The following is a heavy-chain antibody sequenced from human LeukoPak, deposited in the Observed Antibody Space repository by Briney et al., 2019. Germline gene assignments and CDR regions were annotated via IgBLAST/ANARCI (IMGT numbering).Heavy chain of an antibody. D-gene: IGHD2-15*01. CDR3: ARVGPADCSGGSCYVEVDWFDP. Sequence: APVKVSCKASGYTFTGYYMHWVRQAPGQGLEWMGWINPNSGGTNYAQKFQGRVTMTRDTSISTAYMELSRLRSDDTAVYYCARVGPADCSGGSCYVEVDWFDPWGQGTLVTVSS. CDR2: INPNSGGT. J-gene: IGHJ5*02. V-gene: IGHV1-2*02. CDR1: GYTFTGYY.